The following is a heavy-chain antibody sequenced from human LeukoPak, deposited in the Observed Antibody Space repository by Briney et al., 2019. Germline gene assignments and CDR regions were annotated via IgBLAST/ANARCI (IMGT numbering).Heavy chain of an antibody. Sequence: SETLSLTCTVSGGSISSYYWSWIRQPPGKGLEWIGYIYYSGSTNYNPSLKSRVTISVDTSKNQFSLKLSSVTAADTAVYYCARDLRYYYGSGEYYYYYMDVWGKGTTVTVSS. CDR3: ARDLRYYYGSGEYYYYYMDV. D-gene: IGHD3-10*01. J-gene: IGHJ6*03. CDR1: GGSISSYY. CDR2: IYYSGST. V-gene: IGHV4-59*01.